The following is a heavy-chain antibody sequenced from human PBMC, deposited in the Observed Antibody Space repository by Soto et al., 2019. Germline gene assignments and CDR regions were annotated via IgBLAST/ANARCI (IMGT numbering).Heavy chain of an antibody. CDR2: VGGSGTST. D-gene: IGHD7-27*01. CDR3: AHHQRTTSRQLGYFDY. Sequence: EVQLLESGGGFVQPGGSQRLSCAASGFTFRSYAMSWVRQVPGKGLEWVSAVGGSGTSTYYADSVKGRFTISRDNSKNTLYLEMNSLRAEDTAVYYCAHHQRTTSRQLGYFDYWGQGTLVTVSS. CDR1: GFTFRSYA. V-gene: IGHV3-23*01. J-gene: IGHJ4*02.